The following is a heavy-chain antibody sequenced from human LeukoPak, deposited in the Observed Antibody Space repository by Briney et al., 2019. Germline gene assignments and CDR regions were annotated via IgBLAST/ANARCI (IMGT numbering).Heavy chain of an antibody. CDR3: ARGVATFGYFDY. CDR1: GFTFSSYA. Sequence: GRSLRLSCAASGFTFSSYAMHWVRQAPGKGLEWVAVISYDGSNKYYADSVKGRFTISRDNSKNTLYLQMNSLRAEDTAVYYCARGVATFGYFDYWGQGTLVTVSS. J-gene: IGHJ4*02. V-gene: IGHV3-30-3*01. CDR2: ISYDGSNK. D-gene: IGHD3-16*01.